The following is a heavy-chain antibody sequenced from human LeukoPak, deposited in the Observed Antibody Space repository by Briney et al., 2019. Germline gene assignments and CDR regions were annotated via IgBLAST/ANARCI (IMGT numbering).Heavy chain of an antibody. J-gene: IGHJ3*02. D-gene: IGHD6-19*01. Sequence: PGGSLRLSCASSGFTFSNDWMTWVGQAQGKGLEWVANINKDGSKKNYVDSVKGRFTISRDNSKNSLFLQMNSLRAEDTAIYYCARETSTSSSSSYFDAFDMWGQGTMVTVSS. CDR1: GFTFSNDW. CDR2: INKDGSKK. V-gene: IGHV3-7*01. CDR3: ARETSTSSSSSYFDAFDM.